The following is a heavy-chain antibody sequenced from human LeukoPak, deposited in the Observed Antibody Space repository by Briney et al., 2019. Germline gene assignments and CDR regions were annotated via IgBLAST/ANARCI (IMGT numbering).Heavy chain of an antibody. CDR1: GFTFSDYY. J-gene: IGHJ4*02. Sequence: PGGSLRLSCAASGFTFSDYYMSWIRQAPGKGLEWVSYISSSSSYTNYADSVKGRFTISRDNAKNSLYLQMNSLRAEDTAVYYCARGIEDRITIFGYWGQGTLVTVSS. V-gene: IGHV3-11*06. D-gene: IGHD3-3*01. CDR3: ARGIEDRITIFGY. CDR2: ISSSSSYT.